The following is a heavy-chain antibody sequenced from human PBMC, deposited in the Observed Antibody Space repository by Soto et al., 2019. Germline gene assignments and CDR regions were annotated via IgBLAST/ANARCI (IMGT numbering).Heavy chain of an antibody. J-gene: IGHJ5*02. D-gene: IGHD3-9*01. CDR1: GFTVSSNY. CDR2: IYSGGST. V-gene: IGHV3-66*01. CDR3: ARVPPIRYFDWFAN. Sequence: GGSLRLSCAASGFTVSSNYMSWVRQAPGKGLEWVSVIYSGGSTYYADSVKGRFTISRDNSKNTLYLQMNSLRAEDTAVYYCARVPPIRYFDWFANWGQGTLVTVSS.